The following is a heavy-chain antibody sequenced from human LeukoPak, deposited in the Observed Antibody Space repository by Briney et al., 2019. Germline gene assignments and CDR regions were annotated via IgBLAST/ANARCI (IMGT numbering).Heavy chain of an antibody. CDR2: IYYSGST. J-gene: IGHJ4*02. CDR1: GGSISSYY. V-gene: IGHV4-59*01. Sequence: SETLSLTCTVSGGSISSYYWSWIRQPPGKGLEWIGYIYYSGSTNYNPSLKSRVTISVDTSKNQFSLKLSSVTAADTAVYYCARDLRIAEAGFDYWGQGTLVTVSS. CDR3: ARDLRIAEAGFDY. D-gene: IGHD6-13*01.